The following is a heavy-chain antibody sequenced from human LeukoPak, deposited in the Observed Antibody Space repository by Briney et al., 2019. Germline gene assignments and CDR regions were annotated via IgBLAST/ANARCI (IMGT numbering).Heavy chain of an antibody. CDR1: GFTFDDYG. D-gene: IGHD3-10*01. J-gene: IGHJ4*02. CDR3: ARGPYNSGSFFDY. CDR2: ISWNSVNI. Sequence: GGSLRLSCAASGFTFDDYGMSWVRQAPGKGLEWVSGISWNSVNIGYADSVKGRFTISRDNAKKSLYLQMNSLRAEDTALYYCARGPYNSGSFFDYWGQGTLVTVSS. V-gene: IGHV3-20*04.